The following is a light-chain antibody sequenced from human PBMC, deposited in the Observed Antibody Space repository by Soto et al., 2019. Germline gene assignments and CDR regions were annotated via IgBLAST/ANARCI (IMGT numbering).Light chain of an antibody. V-gene: IGKV1-17*03. J-gene: IGKJ4*01. CDR1: QGINYS. Sequence: DIQMTQSPSAMSASVGDRVTISCRASQGINYSLAWFQQKPGKVPKRLIYGASTLEGGVPSRFRGSGSGTEFTLTITSLQPEDIGTYFCLQHNTYPFTFGGGTKVEIK. CDR2: GAS. CDR3: LQHNTYPFT.